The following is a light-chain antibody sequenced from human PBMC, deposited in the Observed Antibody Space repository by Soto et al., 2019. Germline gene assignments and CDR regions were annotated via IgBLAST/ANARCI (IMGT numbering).Light chain of an antibody. Sequence: QSVLTQPASVSGSPGQSITISCTGSSSVVGGYNYVSWYQQHPGKAPKLMIYDVSNRPSGISDRFSGSKSGNTASLTISGLQAEDEADYYCNSYTSSNTYVFGTGNKVTVL. CDR2: DVS. V-gene: IGLV2-14*01. CDR3: NSYTSSNTYV. CDR1: SSVVGGYNY. J-gene: IGLJ1*01.